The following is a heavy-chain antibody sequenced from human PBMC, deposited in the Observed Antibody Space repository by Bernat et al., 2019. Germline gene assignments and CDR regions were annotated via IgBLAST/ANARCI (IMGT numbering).Heavy chain of an antibody. D-gene: IGHD6-13*01. J-gene: IGHJ6*03. Sequence: QVQLVQSGAEVKKPGASVKVSCKASGYTFTGYYMHWVRQAPGQRLEWMGWINPNSGGTNYAQKFQGWVTMTRDTSISTAYMELSRLRSDDTAVYYCARGYSSSWYEDYYYYMDVWGKGTTVTVSS. V-gene: IGHV1-2*04. CDR3: ARGYSSSWYEDYYYYMDV. CDR1: GYTFTGYY. CDR2: INPNSGGT.